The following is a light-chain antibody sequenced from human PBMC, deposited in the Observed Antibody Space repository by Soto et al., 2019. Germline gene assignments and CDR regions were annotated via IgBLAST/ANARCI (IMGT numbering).Light chain of an antibody. CDR2: AAS. CDR3: QQSYNAPA. CDR1: QNISRF. J-gene: IGKJ2*01. V-gene: IGKV1-39*01. Sequence: DIQMTQSPSSLSASVGDRVAITCRASQNISRFLNWYRQKPGKAHNLRIYAASSLQSGVPSRFSGSGSGTDFTLTISSLQPEDFATYFCQQSYNAPAFGQGTKLEI.